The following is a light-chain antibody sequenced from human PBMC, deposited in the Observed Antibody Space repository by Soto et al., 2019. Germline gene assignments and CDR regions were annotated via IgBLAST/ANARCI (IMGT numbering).Light chain of an antibody. Sequence: ESVLTQSPGTLSLSPGERATLSCRASQSINSGSLAWYQQKPGQAPRLLIYDISKRAPGIADRFSGSGSGTDFTLTISRLEPEDFAVYYCQQFDTSSYTFGQGTKLEIK. J-gene: IGKJ2*01. CDR2: DIS. V-gene: IGKV3-20*01. CDR1: QSINSGS. CDR3: QQFDTSSYT.